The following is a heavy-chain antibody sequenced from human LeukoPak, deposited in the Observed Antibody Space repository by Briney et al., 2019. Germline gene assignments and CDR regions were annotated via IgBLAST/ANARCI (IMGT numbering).Heavy chain of an antibody. CDR2: ISGRGDLE. CDR3: AREGDFWSGYPIDHYYYMDV. Sequence: GGSLGLSCSASGFTFSSYAMTWVRRAPGKGLEWVSTISGRGDLEFYTESVKGRFTISRDHSKNTVHLQMDSLRAEDTAIYYCAREGDFWSGYPIDHYYYMDVWGKGTTVTVTS. J-gene: IGHJ6*03. D-gene: IGHD3-3*01. V-gene: IGHV3-23*01. CDR1: GFTFSSYA.